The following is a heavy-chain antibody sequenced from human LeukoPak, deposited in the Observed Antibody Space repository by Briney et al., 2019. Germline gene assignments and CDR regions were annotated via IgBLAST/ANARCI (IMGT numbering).Heavy chain of an antibody. CDR1: GFNIGSYW. D-gene: IGHD3-10*01. CDR2: ISSDGKSI. V-gene: IGHV3-74*01. CDR3: ASASSESYYWALDY. Sequence: GGSLRLSCAASGFNIGSYWMNWVRQGPGKGLVWDARISSDGKSISYADSVKGRFTISRDNSKNTLYLQMDSLRAEDTAVYYCASASSESYYWALDYWGQGTLVTVSS. J-gene: IGHJ4*02.